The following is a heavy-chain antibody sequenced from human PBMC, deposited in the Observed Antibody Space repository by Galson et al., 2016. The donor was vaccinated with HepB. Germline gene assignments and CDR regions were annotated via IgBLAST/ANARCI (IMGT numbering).Heavy chain of an antibody. CDR1: GYSFNRYG. D-gene: IGHD2-2*02. CDR3: ARSPFAVVVPTAICPFDY. V-gene: IGHV1-18*01. J-gene: IGHJ4*02. CDR2: INAYYGNT. Sequence: SVKVSCKASGYSFNRYGITWVRQAPGQGLEWMGWINAYYGNTKYAQNLQGRVTMTTDTPTNQAYMELRSLRSDDTAVYYCARSPFAVVVPTAICPFDYWGQGTLVTVSS.